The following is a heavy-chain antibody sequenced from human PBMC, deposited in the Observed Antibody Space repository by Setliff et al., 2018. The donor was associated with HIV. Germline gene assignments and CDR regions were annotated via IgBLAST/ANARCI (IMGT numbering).Heavy chain of an antibody. D-gene: IGHD3-16*01. J-gene: IGHJ4*02. CDR2: INHSAFT. Sequence: PSETLSLTCAVYGESFSRYYFTWIRQAPGRGLEWIGEINHSAFTKYNPSLASRVTMSIDTSKNQFSLLLGSVTAADTAMYFCARRPGGITRARLDNWGQGTLVTVSS. V-gene: IGHV4-34*01. CDR3: ARRPGGITRARLDN. CDR1: GESFSRYY.